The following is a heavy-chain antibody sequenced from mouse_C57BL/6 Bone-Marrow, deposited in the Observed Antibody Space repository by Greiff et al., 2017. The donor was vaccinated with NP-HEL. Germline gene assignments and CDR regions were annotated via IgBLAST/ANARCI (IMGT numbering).Heavy chain of an antibody. CDR3: AREEAPTIVTRDY. D-gene: IGHD2-5*01. V-gene: IGHV1-55*01. CDR2: IYPGSGST. Sequence: QVHVKQSGAELVKPGASVRMSCKASGYTFTSYWITWVKQRPGQGLEWIGDIYPGSGSTNYNEKFKSKATLTVDTSSSTAYMQLSSLTSEDSAVYYCAREEAPTIVTRDYWGQGTTLTVSS. CDR1: GYTFTSYW. J-gene: IGHJ2*01.